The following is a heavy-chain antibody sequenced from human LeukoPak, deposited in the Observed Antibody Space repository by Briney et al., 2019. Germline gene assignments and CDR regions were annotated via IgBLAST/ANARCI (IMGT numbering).Heavy chain of an antibody. J-gene: IGHJ4*02. Sequence: PGGSLRLSCAASGFTFSNYAMGWVRQAPGKGLEWVSTSSGNGDNTYYADSVKGRFTISRDNSGNTLYLQMSGLRADDTAVYYCAKFRGIPTTVTQDWGQGTLVTVSS. D-gene: IGHD4-17*01. CDR3: AKFRGIPTTVTQD. CDR2: SSGNGDNT. CDR1: GFTFSNYA. V-gene: IGHV3-23*01.